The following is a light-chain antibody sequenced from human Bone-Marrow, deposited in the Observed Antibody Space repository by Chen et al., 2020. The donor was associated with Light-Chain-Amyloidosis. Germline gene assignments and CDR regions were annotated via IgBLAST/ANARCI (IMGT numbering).Light chain of an antibody. CDR3: QHCGHSPKT. J-gene: IGKJ1*01. V-gene: IGKV3-20*01. Sequence: IVLTQSPGTLSLSPGERATLSCRTSQSISASYLAWYQHKPGQAPRLLMYDASTRATGIPDRFSGSGSGTDFTLSISRLDPEEFAVYYCQHCGHSPKTFGQGTKVEIK. CDR1: QSISASY. CDR2: DAS.